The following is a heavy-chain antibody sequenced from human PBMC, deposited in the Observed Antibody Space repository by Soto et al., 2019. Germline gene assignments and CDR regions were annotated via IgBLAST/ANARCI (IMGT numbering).Heavy chain of an antibody. CDR3: ARDRDSFDYYYGMHV. CDR2: IYYSGST. Sequence: QVQLQESGPGLVKPSQTLSLTCTVSGGSISSGDYYWSWIRQPPGKGLEWIGYIYYSGSTYYNPSLKSRVTLSVDTSKNQFSLKLSSVTAADTAVYYCARDRDSFDYYYGMHVWGQGTTVTVSS. V-gene: IGHV4-30-4*01. CDR1: GGSISSGDYY. J-gene: IGHJ6*02. D-gene: IGHD2-21*02.